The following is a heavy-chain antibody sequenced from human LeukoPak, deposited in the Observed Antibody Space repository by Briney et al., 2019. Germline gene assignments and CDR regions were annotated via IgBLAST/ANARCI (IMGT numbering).Heavy chain of an antibody. CDR1: GGSFSGYY. J-gene: IGHJ4*02. V-gene: IGHV4-34*01. CDR2: INHSGST. D-gene: IGHD3-22*01. Sequence: PSETLSLTCAVYGGSFSGYYWSWIRQPPGKGLEWIGEINHSGSTNYNPSLKSRVTISVDTSKNQFSLKLSSVTAADTAVYYCAREDSGYPLYWGQGTLVTVSS. CDR3: AREDSGYPLY.